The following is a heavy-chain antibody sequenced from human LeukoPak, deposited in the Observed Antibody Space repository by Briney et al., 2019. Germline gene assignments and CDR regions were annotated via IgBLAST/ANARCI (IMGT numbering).Heavy chain of an antibody. V-gene: IGHV4-34*01. CDR1: GVSFSGYY. Sequence: SETLSLTCAVYGVSFSGYYWSWIRQPPGKGLEWIGEINHSGSTNYNPSLKSRVTISVDTSKNQFSLKLSSVTAADTAVYYCARGAAAGTRYFDLWGRGTLVTVSS. D-gene: IGHD6-13*01. J-gene: IGHJ2*01. CDR3: ARGAAAGTRYFDL. CDR2: INHSGST.